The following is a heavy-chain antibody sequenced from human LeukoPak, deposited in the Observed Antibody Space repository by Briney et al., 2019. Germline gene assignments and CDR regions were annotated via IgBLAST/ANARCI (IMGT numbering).Heavy chain of an antibody. V-gene: IGHV1-69*05. J-gene: IGHJ4*02. CDR3: ARGFLSDDY. CDR1: GGTFSSYA. Sequence: SVKVSCKASGGTFSSYAISWVRQAPGQGLEWMGRIIPIFGTANYAQKFQGRVTITTDESTSTAHMELRSLRSDDTAVYYCARGFLSDDYWGQGTLVTVSS. D-gene: IGHD2/OR15-2a*01. CDR2: IIPIFGTA.